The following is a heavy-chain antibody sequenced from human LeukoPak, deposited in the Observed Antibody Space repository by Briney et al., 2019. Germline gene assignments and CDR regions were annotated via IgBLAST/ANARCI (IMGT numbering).Heavy chain of an antibody. V-gene: IGHV4-39*07. CDR3: ARDLYLLRVVVPAAMVGYYYGMDV. D-gene: IGHD2-2*01. J-gene: IGHJ6*02. Sequence: PSETLSLTCTVSGGSISSSSYYWGWIRQPPGKGLEWIGSIYYSGSTYYNPSLKSRVTISVDTSKNQFSLKLSSVTAADTAVYYCARDLYLLRVVVPAAMVGYYYGMDVWGQGTTVTVSS. CDR1: GGSISSSSYY. CDR2: IYYSGST.